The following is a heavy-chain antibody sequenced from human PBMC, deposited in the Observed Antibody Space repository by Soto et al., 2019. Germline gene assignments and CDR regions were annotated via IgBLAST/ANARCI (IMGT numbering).Heavy chain of an antibody. CDR2: IIPIFGTA. Sequence: SVKVSCKASGGTFSSYAISWVRQAPGQGLEWMGGIIPIFGTANYAQKFQGRVTITADESTSTAYMELSSLRPEDTAVYYCAREGAVMDYYYGMDVWGQGPTVTVSS. J-gene: IGHJ6*02. D-gene: IGHD2-8*01. CDR1: GGTFSSYA. CDR3: AREGAVMDYYYGMDV. V-gene: IGHV1-69*13.